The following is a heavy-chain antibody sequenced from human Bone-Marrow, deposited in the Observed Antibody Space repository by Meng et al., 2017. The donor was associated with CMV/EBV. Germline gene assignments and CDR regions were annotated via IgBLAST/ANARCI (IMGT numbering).Heavy chain of an antibody. CDR2: IYPGDSDT. D-gene: IGHD2-2*01. Sequence: KVSCKGSGYSFTSYWFGWVRQMPGKGLVWMGIIYPGDSDTRYSPSFQGQVTISADKSISTAYLQWSSLKASDTAMYYCARLTVVVPAAISGFDPWGQGTLVTVSS. CDR1: GYSFTSYW. V-gene: IGHV5-51*01. J-gene: IGHJ5*02. CDR3: ARLTVVVPAAISGFDP.